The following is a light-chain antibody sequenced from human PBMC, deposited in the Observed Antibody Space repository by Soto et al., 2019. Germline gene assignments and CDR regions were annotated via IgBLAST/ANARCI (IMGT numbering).Light chain of an antibody. J-gene: IGKJ1*01. V-gene: IGKV1-5*03. CDR2: KAS. CDR1: QSISVW. CDR3: QQYNSYSPT. Sequence: DLQMTQSPSTLSASVGDRVTITCRASQSISVWLAWYQQKAGKAPNLLIYKASRLESGVPSRFSGSGSETAFTLTISGLQPGDSATYYCQQYNSYSPTFGQGTKVEVK.